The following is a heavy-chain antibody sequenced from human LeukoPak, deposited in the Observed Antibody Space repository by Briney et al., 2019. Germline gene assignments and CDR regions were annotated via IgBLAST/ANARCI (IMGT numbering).Heavy chain of an antibody. D-gene: IGHD3-16*01. J-gene: IGHJ4*02. CDR3: ARDLLSLPNKYFDS. Sequence: AEPLTLSCAASGFGFSNYGMHWIRQAPAKGLEWVAYIRYDGSQKYYGDSVKGRFTISRDNSKNTLYLQMNSLRDEDTAVYYCARDLLSLPNKYFDSWGQGTLVTVSS. CDR1: GFGFSNYG. CDR2: IRYDGSQK. V-gene: IGHV3-30*02.